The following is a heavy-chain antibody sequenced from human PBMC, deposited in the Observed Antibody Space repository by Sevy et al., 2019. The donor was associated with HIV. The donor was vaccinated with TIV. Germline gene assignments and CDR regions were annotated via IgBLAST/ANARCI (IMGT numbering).Heavy chain of an antibody. V-gene: IGHV3-23*01. J-gene: IGHJ4*02. Sequence: GGSLRLSCAASGFTFSSYAMSWVRQAPGKGLEWVSAISGSGGSTYYADSVKGRFTISRDNSKNTLYLQMNSLRAEDTAVYYCAKGHLWFGEPHYFDYWGQGTLVTVSS. CDR1: GFTFSSYA. D-gene: IGHD3-10*01. CDR2: ISGSGGST. CDR3: AKGHLWFGEPHYFDY.